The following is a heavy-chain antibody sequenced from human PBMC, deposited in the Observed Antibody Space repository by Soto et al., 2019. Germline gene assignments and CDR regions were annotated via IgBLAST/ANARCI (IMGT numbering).Heavy chain of an antibody. CDR1: GGSISSGGHS. Sequence: SEALSLTCAVSGGSISSGGHSWSWIRQPPGKGLEWIGYIYYSGSTNYSPSLKSRVTISVDTSKNQFSLNLSSVTAADTAVYYCARDGLGAYTYGSYYFDYWGQGTLVTV. V-gene: IGHV4-61*08. J-gene: IGHJ4*02. CDR2: IYYSGST. CDR3: ARDGLGAYTYGSYYFDY. D-gene: IGHD5-18*01.